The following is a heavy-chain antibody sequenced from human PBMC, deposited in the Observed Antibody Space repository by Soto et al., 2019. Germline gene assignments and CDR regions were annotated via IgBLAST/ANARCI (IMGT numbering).Heavy chain of an antibody. CDR2: ISGSSNYI. CDR3: ARNPLVGATPGWFDP. Sequence: GGSLRLSCAASGFTFSTYSMYWVRQAPGKGLEWVSSISGSSNYIYYADSVKGRFTISRDNAKNSLYLQFNSLRAEDTAVYYCARNPLVGATPGWFDPWGQGTLVTV. V-gene: IGHV3-21*01. D-gene: IGHD1-26*01. CDR1: GFTFSTYS. J-gene: IGHJ5*02.